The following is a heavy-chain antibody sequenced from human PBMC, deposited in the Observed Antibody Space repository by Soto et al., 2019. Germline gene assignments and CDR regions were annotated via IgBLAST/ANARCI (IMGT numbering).Heavy chain of an antibody. CDR1: GGSISSGGYY. J-gene: IGHJ4*02. D-gene: IGHD6-13*01. CDR3: AGGQQLVRNY. CDR2: IYHSGST. V-gene: IGHV4-30-2*01. Sequence: TLSLTCTVSGGSISSGGYYWSRIRQPPGKGLEWIGYIYHSGSTYYNPSLKSRVTISVDRSKNQFSLKLSSVTAADTAVYSCAGGQQLVRNYWGQGTLVTVSS.